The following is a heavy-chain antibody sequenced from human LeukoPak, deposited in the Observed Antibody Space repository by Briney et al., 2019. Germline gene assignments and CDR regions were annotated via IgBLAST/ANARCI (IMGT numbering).Heavy chain of an antibody. Sequence: GASVKVSCKASGGTFSSYAISWVRQAPGQGLEWMGRIIPILGIANYAQKFQGRVTITADKSTSTAYMELSSLGSEDTAVYYCARGQAVVTPYYYYGMDVWGQGTTVTVSS. CDR2: IIPILGIA. D-gene: IGHD4-23*01. J-gene: IGHJ6*02. CDR3: ARGQAVVTPYYYYGMDV. CDR1: GGTFSSYA. V-gene: IGHV1-69*04.